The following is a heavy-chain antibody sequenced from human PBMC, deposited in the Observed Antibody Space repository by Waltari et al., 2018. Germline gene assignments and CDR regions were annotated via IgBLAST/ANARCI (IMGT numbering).Heavy chain of an antibody. J-gene: IGHJ4*02. CDR3: TTLGYRSGWSFDY. Sequence: EVQLVESGGGLVKPGGSLSLSCAASGFTFTNAWMNWVRQAPGKGLEWVGRIKSKTDGGTTDYAAPVKGRFTISRDDSKNTLYLQMNSLKTDDTAVYYCTTLGYRSGWSFDYWGQGTLVTVSS. D-gene: IGHD6-19*01. CDR2: IKSKTDGGTT. V-gene: IGHV3-15*07. CDR1: GFTFTNAW.